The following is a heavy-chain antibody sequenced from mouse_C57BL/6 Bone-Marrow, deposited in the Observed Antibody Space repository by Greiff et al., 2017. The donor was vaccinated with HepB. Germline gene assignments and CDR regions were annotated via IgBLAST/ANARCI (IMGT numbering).Heavy chain of an antibody. CDR1: GYSITSGYD. CDR2: ISYSGST. Sequence: EVKLMESGPGMVKPSQSLSLTCTVPGYSITSGYDWHWIRHFPGNKLEWMGYISYSGSTNYNPSLKSRISITHDTSKNHFFLKLNSVTTEDTATYYCARGGPEGFAYWGQGTLVTVSA. J-gene: IGHJ3*01. V-gene: IGHV3-1*01. D-gene: IGHD1-1*02. CDR3: ARGGPEGFAY.